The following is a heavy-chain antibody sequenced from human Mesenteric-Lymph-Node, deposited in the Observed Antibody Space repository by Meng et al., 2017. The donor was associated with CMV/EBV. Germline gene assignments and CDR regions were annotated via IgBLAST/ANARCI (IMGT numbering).Heavy chain of an antibody. CDR1: GFTFSRYW. D-gene: IGHD6-13*01. Sequence: GESLKISCAASGFTFSRYWMNWVRQAPGKGLEWVTNISQDGNDTNSVDSVKGRFTISRDNSKNSVYLQMNSLRVEDTAVYYCAREGSPLNWLDPWGQGTLVTVSS. CDR2: ISQDGNDT. CDR3: AREGSPLNWLDP. J-gene: IGHJ5*02. V-gene: IGHV3-7*01.